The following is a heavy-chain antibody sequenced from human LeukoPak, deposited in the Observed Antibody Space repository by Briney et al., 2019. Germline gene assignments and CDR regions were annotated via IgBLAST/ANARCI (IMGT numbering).Heavy chain of an antibody. CDR1: GVTFNSYA. CDR2: IRASGAST. J-gene: IGHJ4*02. CDR3: AKTYRGYFDY. D-gene: IGHD5-18*01. Sequence: PGGSLRHSCAASGVTFNSYAMNWVRQAPGKGLEWISAIRASGASTFYADSVKGRFTISRENAKNTVSLQLNSLRAEDTAIYYCAKTYRGYFDYWGRGTLVTVSS. V-gene: IGHV3-23*01.